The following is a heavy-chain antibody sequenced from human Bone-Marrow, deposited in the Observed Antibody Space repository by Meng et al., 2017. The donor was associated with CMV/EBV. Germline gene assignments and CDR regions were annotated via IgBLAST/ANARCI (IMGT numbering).Heavy chain of an antibody. CDR1: GGSISSYY. Sequence: SETLSLTCTVSGGSISSYYWSWIRQPPGKGLEWIGYIYYSGSTNYNPSLKSRVTISVDTSKNQFSLKLSSVTAADTAVYYCARASGYYINAFDLWGQGTMVTVSS. CDR3: ARASGYYINAFDL. D-gene: IGHD2/OR15-2a*01. V-gene: IGHV4-59*01. J-gene: IGHJ3*01. CDR2: IYYSGST.